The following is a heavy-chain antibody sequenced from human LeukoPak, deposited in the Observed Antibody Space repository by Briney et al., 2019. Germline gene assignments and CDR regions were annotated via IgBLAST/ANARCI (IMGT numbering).Heavy chain of an antibody. Sequence: GGSLRLSCAASGFTFSSYAMHWVRQAPGKGLEWVAVISYDGSNKYYADSVKGRFTISRDNSKNTLYLQMNSLRAEDTAVYYCARGGYYDILTGYSRGDWFDPWGQGTLVTVSS. D-gene: IGHD3-9*01. CDR2: ISYDGSNK. CDR3: ARGGYYDILTGYSRGDWFDP. CDR1: GFTFSSYA. V-gene: IGHV3-30-3*01. J-gene: IGHJ5*02.